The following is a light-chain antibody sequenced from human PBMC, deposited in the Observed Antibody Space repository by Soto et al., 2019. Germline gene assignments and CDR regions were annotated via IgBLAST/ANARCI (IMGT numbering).Light chain of an antibody. V-gene: IGKV1-5*03. CDR3: HQYRDYPVT. Sequence: DIQMTQSPSTLSASVGDRVTITCRASQSVDIWLAWYQQKPGKAPKLLIHKASTLEAGVPSRFTGSGSGTDFTLTISSLQPDDVGTYYCHQYRDYPVTFGGGTKVEIK. CDR2: KAS. J-gene: IGKJ4*01. CDR1: QSVDIW.